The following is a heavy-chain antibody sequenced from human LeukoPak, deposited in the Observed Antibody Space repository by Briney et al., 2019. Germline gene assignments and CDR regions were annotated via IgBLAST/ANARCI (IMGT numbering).Heavy chain of an antibody. V-gene: IGHV4-59*01. J-gene: IGHJ5*02. CDR1: GGSISSYY. CDR2: IYYSGST. CDR3: ARVDTAEGWFDP. Sequence: PSETLSLTCHVSGGSISSYYWSWIRQPPGKGLEWIGYIYYSGSTNYNPSLKSRVTISVGTSKNQFSLKLSSVTAADTAVYYCARVDTAEGWFDPWGQGTLVTVSS. D-gene: IGHD5-18*01.